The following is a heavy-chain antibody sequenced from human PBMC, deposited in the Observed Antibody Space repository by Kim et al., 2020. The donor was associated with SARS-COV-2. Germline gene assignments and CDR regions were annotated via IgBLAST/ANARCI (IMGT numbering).Heavy chain of an antibody. Sequence: GGSLRLSCEASGFTFSSYGMHWVRQAPGKGLEWVAVIYYDRSSEYYADSVKGRFTISRDNSKNTLYLQMNSLRAEDTAVYYCAKDAGFGYYGSGSYDGCWGQGTLGTVSS. V-gene: IGHV3-30*18. CDR2: IYYDRSSE. J-gene: IGHJ4*02. CDR1: GFTFSSYG. CDR3: AKDAGFGYYGSGSYDGC. D-gene: IGHD3-10*01.